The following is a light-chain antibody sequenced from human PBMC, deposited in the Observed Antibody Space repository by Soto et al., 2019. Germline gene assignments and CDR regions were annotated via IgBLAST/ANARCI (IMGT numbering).Light chain of an antibody. CDR1: QSISSY. V-gene: IGKV1-39*01. Sequence: DIQMTQSPSSLSASVGDRVTITCRASQSISSYLNWYQQKPGKAPKLLIYAASSLQGRVPSRFSGSGSGTDFTLTITRLQREDCAIYYSQQSSSTVLTFGGGTKVEIK. CDR2: AAS. CDR3: QQSSSTVLT. J-gene: IGKJ4*01.